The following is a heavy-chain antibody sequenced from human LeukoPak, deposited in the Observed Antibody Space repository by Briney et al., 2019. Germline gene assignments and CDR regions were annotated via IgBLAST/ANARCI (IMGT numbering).Heavy chain of an antibody. J-gene: IGHJ5*02. CDR2: IYYSGST. Sequence: SQTLSLTCTVSGGSISSGDYYWSWIRQPPGKGLEWIGYIYYSGSTYYNPSLKSRVTISVDTSKNQFSLKLSSVTAADTAVYYCVREYITYYYGSGSYYSTNNWFDPWGQGTLVTVSS. V-gene: IGHV4-30-4*01. CDR1: GGSISSGDYY. D-gene: IGHD3-10*01. CDR3: VREYITYYYGSGSYYSTNNWFDP.